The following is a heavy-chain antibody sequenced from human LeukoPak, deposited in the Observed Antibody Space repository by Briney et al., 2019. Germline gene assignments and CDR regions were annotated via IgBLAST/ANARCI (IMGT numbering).Heavy chain of an antibody. CDR1: GFTVSSYW. Sequence: LSGGSLRLSCAASGFTVSSYWMSSVRQAPGNGLEWLANIKQEGSEKYYVDSVTGRFTTSRDNAKTSLYLKMNRLRAEDTAVYYCARDLPHGSGWSWLGGFQHWGQGTLVTASS. CDR2: IKQEGSEK. J-gene: IGHJ1*01. D-gene: IGHD6-19*01. CDR3: ARDLPHGSGWSWLGGFQH. V-gene: IGHV3-7*03.